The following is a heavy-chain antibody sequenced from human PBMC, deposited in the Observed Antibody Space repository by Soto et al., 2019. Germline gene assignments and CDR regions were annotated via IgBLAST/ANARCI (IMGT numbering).Heavy chain of an antibody. D-gene: IGHD3-22*01. V-gene: IGHV3-48*03. CDR2: ISSSGSTI. CDR3: AREGPRLLLRYGMDV. CDR1: GFTFSSYE. Sequence: PGGSLRLSCAASGFTFSSYEMNWVRQAPGKGLEWVSYISSSGSTIYYADSVKGRFTISRDNAKNSLYLQMNSLRAEDTAVYYCAREGPRLLLRYGMDVWGQGTTVTVSS. J-gene: IGHJ6*02.